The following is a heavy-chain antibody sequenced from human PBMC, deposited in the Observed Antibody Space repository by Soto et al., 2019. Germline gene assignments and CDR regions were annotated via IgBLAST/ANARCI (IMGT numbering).Heavy chain of an antibody. V-gene: IGHV1-69*04. CDR2: IITFLGKP. CDR3: ARATGGQDSGGNYMDG. Sequence: SVKVSCKASGGTLSSHSITWVRQAPGQGLEWVGRIITFLGKPNFAQKFQGRVTLTADRSTNTAYMELTSLTSDDTAVYYCARATGGQDSGGNYMDGWGPGTTVPVAS. J-gene: IGHJ6*03. D-gene: IGHD2-8*02. CDR1: GGTLSSHS.